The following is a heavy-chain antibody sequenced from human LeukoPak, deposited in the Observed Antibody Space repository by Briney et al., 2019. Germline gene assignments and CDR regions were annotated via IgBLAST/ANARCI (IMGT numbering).Heavy chain of an antibody. Sequence: PSQTLSLTCSVSGGSISSGSYYWSWIRQSAGKGLEWIGRIYTSGSTNYNPSLKSRVTISVDTSKNQFSLKLSSVTAADTAVYYCARGIVVVAQLGFYFYYMDVWGKGTTVTISS. CDR1: GGSISSGSYY. J-gene: IGHJ6*03. CDR2: IYTSGST. D-gene: IGHD2-15*01. V-gene: IGHV4-61*02. CDR3: ARGIVVVAQLGFYFYYMDV.